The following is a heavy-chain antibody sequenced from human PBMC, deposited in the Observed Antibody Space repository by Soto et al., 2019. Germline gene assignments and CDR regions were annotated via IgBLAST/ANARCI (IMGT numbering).Heavy chain of an antibody. J-gene: IGHJ5*02. CDR1: GGSISSGGYY. V-gene: IGHV4-31*03. Sequence: QVQLQESGPGLVKPSQTLSLTCTVSGGSISSGGYYWSWIRQHPGKGLEWIGYIYYSGSTYYNPSRKSRVTIAVDTTKNPFARNLSSVTAADTAVYYCARGAISGQLLPSPGPFDPWGQGTLVTVSS. CDR2: IYYSGST. CDR3: ARGAISGQLLPSPGPFDP. D-gene: IGHD2-2*01.